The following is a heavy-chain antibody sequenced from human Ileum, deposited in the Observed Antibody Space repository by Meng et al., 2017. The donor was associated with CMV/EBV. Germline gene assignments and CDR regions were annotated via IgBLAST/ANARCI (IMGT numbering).Heavy chain of an antibody. CDR3: ARDHQELANGAFDI. CDR2: IYSGGNT. Sequence: GESLKISCAASGFNVSRNYVSWVRQAPGKGLEWVSIIYSGGNTFYADSVLGRFTLSRDNSKNMLFLHMNSLRAEDTAVYYCARDHQELANGAFDIWGQGTMVTV. CDR1: GFNVSRNY. D-gene: IGHD6-13*01. J-gene: IGHJ3*02. V-gene: IGHV3-53*01.